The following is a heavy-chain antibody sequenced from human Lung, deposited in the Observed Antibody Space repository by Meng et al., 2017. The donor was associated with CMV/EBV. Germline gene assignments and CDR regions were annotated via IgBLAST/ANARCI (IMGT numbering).Heavy chain of an antibody. V-gene: IGHV1-69*10. CDR2: IIPIIGIT. CDR3: ARERDSSSWFDGY. Sequence: SXXVSXKASGSSFGNYGISWVRQAPGQGLEWMGVIIPIIGITKYAQRFQGRVTITAETSTSTDYMELSSLRSEDTAMYYCARERDSSSWFDGYWGQGTLVTVSS. CDR1: GSSFGNYG. J-gene: IGHJ4*02. D-gene: IGHD6-13*01.